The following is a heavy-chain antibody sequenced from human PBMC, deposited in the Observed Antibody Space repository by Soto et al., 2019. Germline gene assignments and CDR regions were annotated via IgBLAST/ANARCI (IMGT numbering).Heavy chain of an antibody. Sequence: QVQLVQSGAEVKKPGASVKVSCKASGYTFTSYGISWVRQAPGQGLEWMGWISAYNGNTNYAQKLQGRVTMTTDTSTSTAYMDLRSLRSDDTAVYYCARSYYDYVWGSYRSIDCWGQGTLVTVSS. V-gene: IGHV1-18*01. CDR1: GYTFTSYG. D-gene: IGHD3-16*02. J-gene: IGHJ4*02. CDR2: ISAYNGNT. CDR3: ARSYYDYVWGSYRSIDC.